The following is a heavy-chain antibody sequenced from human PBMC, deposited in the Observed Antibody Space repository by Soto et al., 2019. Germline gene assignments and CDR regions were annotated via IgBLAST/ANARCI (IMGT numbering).Heavy chain of an antibody. V-gene: IGHV4-39*01. CDR1: GGSISSSSYY. Sequence: PSETLSLTCTVSGGSISSSSYYWGWIRQPPGKGLEWIGSIYYSGSTYYNPSLKSRVTISVDTSKNQFSLKLSSVTAADTAVYYCARKRAYYDYVSGSYLSRPFDYWGQVTLVTV. J-gene: IGHJ4*02. CDR2: IYYSGST. D-gene: IGHD3-16*02. CDR3: ARKRAYYDYVSGSYLSRPFDY.